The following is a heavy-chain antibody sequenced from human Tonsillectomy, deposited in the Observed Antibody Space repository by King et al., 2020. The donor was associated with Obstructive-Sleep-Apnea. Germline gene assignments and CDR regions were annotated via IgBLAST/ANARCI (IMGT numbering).Heavy chain of an antibody. V-gene: IGHV4-30-4*01. Sequence: HVQLQESGPGLVKPSQTLSLTCTVSGGSISSSDFYWSWIRQPPGKGLEWVGCIFYTGSTSYNPSLKRRVAISVGTSKKEFSLKLRSATAADTAVYYCARGSDEPWGRGTLVTVSS. CDR2: IFYTGST. CDR1: GGSISSSDFY. D-gene: IGHD1-14*01. CDR3: ARGSDEP. J-gene: IGHJ2*01.